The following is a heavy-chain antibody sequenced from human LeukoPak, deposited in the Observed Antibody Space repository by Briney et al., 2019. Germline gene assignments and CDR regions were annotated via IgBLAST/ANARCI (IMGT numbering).Heavy chain of an antibody. Sequence: QPGGSLRLSCAASGFTFSSYWMYWVRQAPGKGLVWVSRINSDGSRTNYADSVKGRFTISRDNAKNTLYLQMNSLRAEDTAVYYCARRGYSACDFWGQGTLVTVSS. CDR3: ARRGYSACDF. CDR2: INSDGSRT. V-gene: IGHV3-74*01. D-gene: IGHD5-12*01. J-gene: IGHJ4*02. CDR1: GFTFSSYW.